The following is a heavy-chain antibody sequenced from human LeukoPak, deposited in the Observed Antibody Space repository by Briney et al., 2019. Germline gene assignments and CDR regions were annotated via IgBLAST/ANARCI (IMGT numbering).Heavy chain of an antibody. V-gene: IGHV1-2*02. D-gene: IGHD3-3*01. CDR3: AXXXXXXGYLNLFDY. Sequence: ASVKVSCKASGYTFTGYYMHWVRQAPGQGLEWMGWINPNSGGTNYAQKFQGRVTMTRDASISTAYMELSRLRSDDTAVYYCAXXXXXXGYLNLFDYWGQGTLVTVSS. CDR1: GYTFTGYY. J-gene: IGHJ4*02. CDR2: INPNSGGT.